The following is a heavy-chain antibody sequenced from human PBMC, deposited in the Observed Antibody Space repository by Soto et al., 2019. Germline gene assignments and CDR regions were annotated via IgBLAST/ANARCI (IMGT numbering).Heavy chain of an antibody. D-gene: IGHD3-10*01. V-gene: IGHV4-39*02. CDR2: IYYSGST. CDR3: ARDPTMVREPLYYGMDV. J-gene: IGHJ6*02. CDR1: GGSISSSSYY. Sequence: SETLSLTCTVSGGSISSSSYYWGWIRQPPGKGLEWIGSIYYSGSTYYNPSLKSRVTISVDTSKNQFSLKLSSVTAADTAVYYCARDPTMVREPLYYGMDVWGQGTTVTVSS.